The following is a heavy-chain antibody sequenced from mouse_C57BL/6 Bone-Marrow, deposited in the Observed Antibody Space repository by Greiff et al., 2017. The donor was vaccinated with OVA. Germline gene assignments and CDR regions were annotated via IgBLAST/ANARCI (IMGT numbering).Heavy chain of an antibody. CDR3: ARRGGITTVVPLYWYFDV. CDR2: IYPGDGDT. J-gene: IGHJ1*03. CDR1: GYAFSSYW. Sequence: VKVVESGAELVKPGASVKISCKASGYAFSSYWMNWVKQRPGKGLEWIGQIYPGDGDTNYNGKFKGKATLTADKSSSTAYMQLSSLTSEDSAVYFCARRGGITTVVPLYWYFDVWGTGTTVTVSS. D-gene: IGHD1-1*01. V-gene: IGHV1-80*01.